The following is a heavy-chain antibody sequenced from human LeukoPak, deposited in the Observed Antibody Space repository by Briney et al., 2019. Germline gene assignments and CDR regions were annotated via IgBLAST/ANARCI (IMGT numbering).Heavy chain of an antibody. CDR1: GFSFSDYY. Sequence: GGALRLSCVGSGFSFSDYYTSWIRQAPGKGLEWVSYISNDSVDKYYVDSVRGRFTISRDNAKKSMYLQMSGLRVEDTAVYYCARRDWVSGAVRAFDIWGQGTMVTVSS. J-gene: IGHJ3*02. CDR3: ARRDWVSGAVRAFDI. CDR2: ISNDSVDK. V-gene: IGHV3-11*04. D-gene: IGHD3-3*01.